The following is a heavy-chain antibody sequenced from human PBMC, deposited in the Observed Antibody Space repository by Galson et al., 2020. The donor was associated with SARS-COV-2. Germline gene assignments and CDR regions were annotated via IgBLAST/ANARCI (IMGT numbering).Heavy chain of an antibody. CDR1: GGTFSSFA. J-gene: IGHJ3*02. Sequence: SVNVSCKASGGTFSSFAISWVRQAPGQGLEWMGGTIPLLRRAKYAQNFQGRVTITADESASTAYMELSSLRSEDTAIYYCDIRTDAFDIWGQGTMVTVSS. CDR2: TIPLLRRA. V-gene: IGHV1-69*13. CDR3: DIRTDAFDI.